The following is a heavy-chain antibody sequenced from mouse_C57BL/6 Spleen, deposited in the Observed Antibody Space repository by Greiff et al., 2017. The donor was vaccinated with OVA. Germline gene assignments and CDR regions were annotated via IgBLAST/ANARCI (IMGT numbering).Heavy chain of an antibody. V-gene: IGHV1-52*01. J-gene: IGHJ4*01. CDR1: GYTFTSYW. CDR2: IDPSDSET. Sequence: QVQLQQPGAELVRPGSSVKLSCKASGYTFTSYWLHWVKQRPIQGLEWIGNIDPSDSETHYNQKFKDKATLTVDKSSSTAYMQLSSLTSEDSAVYYCAKLSLSYAMDYWGQGTSVTVSS. CDR3: AKLSLSYAMDY.